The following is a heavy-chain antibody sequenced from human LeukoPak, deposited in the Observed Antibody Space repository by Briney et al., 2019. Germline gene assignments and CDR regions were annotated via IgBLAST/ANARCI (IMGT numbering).Heavy chain of an antibody. CDR2: IILNSGTT. CDR3: TRGNNFAFEI. D-gene: IGHD5-24*01. J-gene: IGHJ3*02. CDR1: GYTFTDYN. Sequence: GASVRFSCKASGYTFTDYNMHWVRQAPGQGLEWMGRIILNSGTTYYAQRFQGRVTVTRDMSVNTINMELSSLSSDDSAVYYCTRGNNFAFEIWGQGTMVTVSS. V-gene: IGHV1-2*06.